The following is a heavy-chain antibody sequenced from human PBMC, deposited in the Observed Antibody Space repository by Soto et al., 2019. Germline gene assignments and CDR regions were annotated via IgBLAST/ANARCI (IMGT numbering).Heavy chain of an antibody. CDR3: AQPLEAPGLRFFEWPNDYGMDV. D-gene: IGHD3-3*01. V-gene: IGHV3-23*01. CDR1: GFTFSRYA. J-gene: IGHJ6*01. Sequence: PGGSLRLSCAASGFTFSRYAMSGVRQAPGKGLEWVSAISGSGGSTYYADSVKGRFTISRDNSKNTLYLQMNSLRAEDTAVYYCAQPLEAPGLRFFEWPNDYGMDVRGLGTTVTVSS. CDR2: ISGSGGST.